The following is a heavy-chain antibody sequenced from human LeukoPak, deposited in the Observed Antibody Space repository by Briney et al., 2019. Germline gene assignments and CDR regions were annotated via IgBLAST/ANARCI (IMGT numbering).Heavy chain of an antibody. CDR2: IYYSGST. Sequence: ASETLSLTCTVSGGSISSSSYYWGWIRQPPGKGLEWIGSIYYSGSTYYNPSLKSRVTISVDTSKNQFSLKLSSVTAADTAVYYCARVIAAARPGAFDIWGQGTMVTVSS. CDR1: GGSISSSSYY. D-gene: IGHD6-13*01. J-gene: IGHJ3*02. CDR3: ARVIAAARPGAFDI. V-gene: IGHV4-39*07.